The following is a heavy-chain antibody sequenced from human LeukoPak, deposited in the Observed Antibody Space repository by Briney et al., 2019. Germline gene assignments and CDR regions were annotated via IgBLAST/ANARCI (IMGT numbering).Heavy chain of an antibody. CDR2: IKAKIYGETI. CDR3: TRRSTI. Sequence: GGSLRPSCAASGITLSDFWFSWVRQAPGKGLEWVARIKAKIYGETIDYAAPVRGRFIISRDDSRNTVYLQMNSLKFEDTAMYYCTRRSTIWGRGTRVTVSS. D-gene: IGHD5-24*01. CDR1: GITLSDFW. J-gene: IGHJ4*02. V-gene: IGHV3-15*01.